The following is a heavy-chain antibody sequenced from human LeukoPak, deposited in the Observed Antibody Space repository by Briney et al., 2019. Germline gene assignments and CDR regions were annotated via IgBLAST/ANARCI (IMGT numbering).Heavy chain of an antibody. CDR2: IYTSGST. J-gene: IGHJ5*02. Sequence: SETLCLTCTVSGGSISSYYWSWIRQPAGKGLEWIGRIYTSGSTNYNPSLKSRDTMSVDTSKNQFSLKLSSVTAADTAVYYCARDWTGEQWLEGGHNWFDPWGQGTLVTVSS. D-gene: IGHD6-19*01. CDR3: ARDWTGEQWLEGGHNWFDP. CDR1: GGSISSYY. V-gene: IGHV4-4*07.